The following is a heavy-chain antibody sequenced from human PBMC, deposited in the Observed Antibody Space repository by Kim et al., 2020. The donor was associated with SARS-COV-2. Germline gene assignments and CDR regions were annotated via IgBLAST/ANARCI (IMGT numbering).Heavy chain of an antibody. CDR2: IYYSGST. Sequence: SETLSLTCTVSGGSISSSSYYWGWIRQPPGKGLEWIGSIYYSGSTYYNPSLKSRVTISVDTSKNQLSLKLSSVTAADTAVYYCARSISMVRGVMRDYWGQGTLVTVSS. D-gene: IGHD3-10*01. V-gene: IGHV4-39*01. J-gene: IGHJ4*02. CDR1: GGSISSSSYY. CDR3: ARSISMVRGVMRDY.